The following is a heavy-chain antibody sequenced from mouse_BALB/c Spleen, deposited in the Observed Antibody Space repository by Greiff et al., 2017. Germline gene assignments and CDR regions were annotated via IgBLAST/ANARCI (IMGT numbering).Heavy chain of an antibody. CDR3: ARGGLITTVVEDY. V-gene: IGHV5-17*02. Sequence: EVQLVESGGGLVQPGGSRKLSCAASGFTFSSFGMHWVRQAPEKGLEWVAYISSGSSTIYYADTVKGRFTISRDNPKNTLFLQMTSLRSEDTAMYYCARGGLITTVVEDYWGQGTTLTVSS. J-gene: IGHJ2*01. D-gene: IGHD1-1*01. CDR1: GFTFSSFG. CDR2: ISSGSSTI.